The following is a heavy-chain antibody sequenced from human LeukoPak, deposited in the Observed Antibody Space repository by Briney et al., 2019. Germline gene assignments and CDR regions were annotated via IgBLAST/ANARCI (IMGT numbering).Heavy chain of an antibody. J-gene: IGHJ5*02. D-gene: IGHD6-13*01. CDR2: IRYDGSNK. CDR1: GFTSSSYG. Sequence: GGSLRLSCAASGFTSSSYGMHWVRQAPGKGLEWVAFIRYDGSNKYYADSVKGRFTISRDNSKNTLYLQMNSLRAEDTAVYYCAKDRFIAAAGTLDPWGQGTLVTVSS. CDR3: AKDRFIAAAGTLDP. V-gene: IGHV3-30*02.